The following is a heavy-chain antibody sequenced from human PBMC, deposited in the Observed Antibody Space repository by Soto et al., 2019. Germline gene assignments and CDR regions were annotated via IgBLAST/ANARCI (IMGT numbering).Heavy chain of an antibody. Sequence: GASVKGSCKASGYTFTIYGISWVRQAPGQGLEWMGWISAYNGNTNYAQKLQGRVTMTTDTSTSTAYMELRSLRSDDTAVYYCARDQCSSTSCYTSYYYYYYGMDVWGQGTTVTVSS. CDR3: ARDQCSSTSCYTSYYYYYYGMDV. CDR1: GYTFTIYG. V-gene: IGHV1-18*01. CDR2: ISAYNGNT. J-gene: IGHJ6*02. D-gene: IGHD2-2*01.